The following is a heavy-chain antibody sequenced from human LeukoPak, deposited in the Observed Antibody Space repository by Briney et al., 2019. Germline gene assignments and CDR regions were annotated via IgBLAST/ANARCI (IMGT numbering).Heavy chain of an antibody. CDR3: ARATTVTTLFDY. CDR1: GGSISSGGYS. Sequence: SETLSLTCAVSGGSISSGGYSWSWIRQPPGKGLEWIGYIYYSGSTYYNPSLKSRVTISVDTSENQFSLKLSSVTAADTAVYYCARATTVTTLFDYWGQGTLVTVSS. CDR2: IYYSGST. V-gene: IGHV4-30-4*07. D-gene: IGHD4-17*01. J-gene: IGHJ4*02.